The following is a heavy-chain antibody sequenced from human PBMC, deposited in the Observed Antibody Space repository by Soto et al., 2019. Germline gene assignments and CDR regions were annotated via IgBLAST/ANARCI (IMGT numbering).Heavy chain of an antibody. J-gene: IGHJ6*02. D-gene: IGHD7-27*01. Sequence: QVQLQESGPGLVRPPGTPSLTCTSSGDSIITTWWWTWVRQPPGKDLEWIGEIYHDGNTYYNPSLESRFSITVDTSMTQFTLKVKSVTVGDTAIYYCARGLGTSYCLDVWGQGTSVIVS. CDR2: IYHDGNT. CDR3: ARGLGTSYCLDV. CDR1: GDSIITTWW. V-gene: IGHV4-4*03.